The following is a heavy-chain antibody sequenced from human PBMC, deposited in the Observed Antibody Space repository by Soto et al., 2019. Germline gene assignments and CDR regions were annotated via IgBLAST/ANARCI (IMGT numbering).Heavy chain of an antibody. J-gene: IGHJ3*02. D-gene: IGHD3-22*01. V-gene: IGHV1-69*13. CDR1: GGRFSSYA. Sequence: GASVKVSSAACGGRFSSYAISWVRQAPGQGLEWMGGIIPIFGTANYAQKFQGRVTITADESTSTAYMELSSLRSEDTAVYYCARGYYYDSSGYFDAFDIWGQGTMVTVSS. CDR2: IIPIFGTA. CDR3: ARGYYYDSSGYFDAFDI.